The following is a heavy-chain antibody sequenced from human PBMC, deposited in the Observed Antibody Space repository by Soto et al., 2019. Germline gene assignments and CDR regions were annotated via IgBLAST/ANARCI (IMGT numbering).Heavy chain of an antibody. Sequence: QDQLVQSGVEVKKPGASVKVSCKASGYSFTNYGITWVRQAPGQGFEWMGWISAYNGNTNYAQKFHGRVTLTTDASTSTAYLELRSLRSDDTAVYYCARDRGVAPPVAGNTHYYYYMDVWGKGTTVTVSS. CDR3: ARDRGVAPPVAGNTHYYYYMDV. J-gene: IGHJ6*03. CDR2: ISAYNGNT. D-gene: IGHD6-19*01. V-gene: IGHV1-18*01. CDR1: GYSFTNYG.